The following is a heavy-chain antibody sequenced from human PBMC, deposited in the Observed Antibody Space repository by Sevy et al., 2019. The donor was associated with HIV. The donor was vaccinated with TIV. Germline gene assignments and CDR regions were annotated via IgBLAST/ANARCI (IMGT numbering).Heavy chain of an antibody. J-gene: IGHJ4*02. V-gene: IGHV3-21*01. CDR1: GFSFSSYF. D-gene: IGHD5-18*01. Sequence: GGSLRLSCAASGFSFSSYFINWVRQAPGKGLEWVASIGRSSSHIYYADSVKGRFTISRDNAKNSLDLQMNSLRVDDTALYYCARDTEGNGYGYFDYWGQGALVTVSS. CDR3: ARDTEGNGYGYFDY. CDR2: IGRSSSHI.